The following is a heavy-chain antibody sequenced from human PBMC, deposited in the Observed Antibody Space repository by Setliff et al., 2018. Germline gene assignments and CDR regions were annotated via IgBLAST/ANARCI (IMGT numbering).Heavy chain of an antibody. CDR1: GDSMSSAKYY. V-gene: IGHV4-61*02. CDR3: ARVTGFLYMDV. J-gene: IGHJ6*03. D-gene: IGHD3-3*01. CDR2: IYTDGST. Sequence: KPSETLSLTCTVSGDSMSSAKYYWSWIRQSAGKGLECIGRIYTDGSTKYNPSLNSRVTLSIDTSKNQFSLRLSSVTAADTAVYFCARVTGFLYMDVWGKGTTVTVS.